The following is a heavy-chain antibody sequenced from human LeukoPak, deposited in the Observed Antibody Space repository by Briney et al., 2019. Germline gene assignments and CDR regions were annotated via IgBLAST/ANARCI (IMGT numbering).Heavy chain of an antibody. CDR2: IASDGSST. J-gene: IGHJ4*02. V-gene: IGHV3-74*01. D-gene: IGHD4-23*01. CDR3: ARGRPHGNDY. Sequence: PGGSLRLSWGASGFTFSRYWVNWVRQAPGKGLVWVSRIASDGSSTTYADSVKGRFSISRDNAKNTLYLQMNSLRVEDTAVYYCARGRPHGNDYWGQGTLVTVSS. CDR1: GFTFSRYW.